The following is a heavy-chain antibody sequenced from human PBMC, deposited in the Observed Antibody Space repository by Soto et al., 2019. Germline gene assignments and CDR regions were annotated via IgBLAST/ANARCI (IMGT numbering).Heavy chain of an antibody. V-gene: IGHV3-21*06. CDR3: ARVGTHYGSGSPYYSDY. D-gene: IGHD3-10*01. CDR2: ISPSSSFL. J-gene: IGHJ4*02. Sequence: GGSLRLSCAASEFSFRSYCMSWVRQSPGRGLEWVSSISPSSSFLNYADSVKGRFTISRDNAKNSVYLQMNSLRVEDTAVYYCARVGTHYGSGSPYYSDYWGQGTLVTVSS. CDR1: EFSFRSYC.